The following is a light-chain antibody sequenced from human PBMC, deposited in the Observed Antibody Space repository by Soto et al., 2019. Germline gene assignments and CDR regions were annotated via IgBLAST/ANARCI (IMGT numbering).Light chain of an antibody. V-gene: IGLV2-11*01. J-gene: IGLJ2*01. CDR1: STNVGSYNF. Sequence: QCALTQPRSVSGSPGQSVTISCTGTSTNVGSYNFVSWYQQHPGKAPKFMVYDVSRRPSGVPDRFSGSRSGNTASLTISGLQAEDEADYYCCSYAGSYTLIFGGGTKLTVL. CDR2: DVS. CDR3: CSYAGSYTLI.